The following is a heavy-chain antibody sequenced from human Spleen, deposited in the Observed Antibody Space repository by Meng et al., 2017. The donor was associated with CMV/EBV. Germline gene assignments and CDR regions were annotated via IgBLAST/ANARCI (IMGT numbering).Heavy chain of an antibody. CDR3: TRAEILIGYEY. V-gene: IGHV1-18*01. CDR2: ISAYNGNT. CDR1: GYTFTNYG. Sequence: ASVKVSCKASGYTFTNYGINWVRQAPGQGLEWMGWISAYNGNTNYAQKLQGRVTMTTDTSTSTGYMELRSLTSDDTAVYFCTRAEILIGYEYWGKGTLVTVSS. J-gene: IGHJ4*02. D-gene: IGHD3-9*01.